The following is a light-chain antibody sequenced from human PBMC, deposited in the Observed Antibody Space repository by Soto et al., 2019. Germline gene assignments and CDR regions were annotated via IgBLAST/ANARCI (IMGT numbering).Light chain of an antibody. CDR3: QKYNSAPFT. CDR1: QGISNY. Sequence: DIPMTQSPSSLSASVGDIVTITCRASQGISNYLAWYQQNPGKVPILLIYAASPVQSGVPFRFSGSGSGTDFTLTISSLKPEDVATYYCQKYNSAPFTFGRGNKVVLK. CDR2: AAS. J-gene: IGKJ3*01. V-gene: IGKV1-27*01.